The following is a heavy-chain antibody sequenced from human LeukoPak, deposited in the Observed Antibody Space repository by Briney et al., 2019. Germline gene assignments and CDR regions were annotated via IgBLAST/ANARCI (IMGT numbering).Heavy chain of an antibody. CDR3: ARGYSSPYYSYAMDV. D-gene: IGHD6-13*01. CDR2: ISSSGSTI. V-gene: IGHV3-11*04. J-gene: IGHJ6*02. CDR1: GFTFSNAW. Sequence: PGGSLRLSCAASGFTFSNAWMSWVRQAPGKGLEWVSYISSSGSTIYYADSVKGRFTISRDNAKNSLYLQMNSLRAEDTAVYYCARGYSSPYYSYAMDVWGQGTTVTVSS.